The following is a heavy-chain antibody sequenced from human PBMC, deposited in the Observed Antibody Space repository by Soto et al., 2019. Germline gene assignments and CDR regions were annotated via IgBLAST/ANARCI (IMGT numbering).Heavy chain of an antibody. CDR1: IGSIGSGDYY. J-gene: IGHJ4*01. CDR3: ARDRATLDIDY. Sequence: PPETLSLACTVSIGSIGSGDYYWGWIRQPPGKGLEWIGYIYSSGSTYYNPSLKTRVTISVDTSKNQFSLKLSSVTAADTAVYYCARDRATLDIDYWGHGTLVTVSS. CDR2: IYSSGST. D-gene: IGHD3-9*01. V-gene: IGHV4-30-4*01.